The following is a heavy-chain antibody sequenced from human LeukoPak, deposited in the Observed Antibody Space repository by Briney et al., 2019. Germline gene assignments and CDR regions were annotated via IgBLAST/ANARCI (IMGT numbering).Heavy chain of an antibody. Sequence: GGSLRLSCAASGFTFSDYWMSWVRQAPGKGLEWVANIKEDGSEKYYVDSVKGRFTISRDNAKDSVYLQMNSLRAEDTAVYYCARGRFNYDSTGYSSFYYWGQGTLVTVSS. V-gene: IGHV3-7*01. J-gene: IGHJ4*02. CDR2: IKEDGSEK. CDR3: ARGRFNYDSTGYSSFYY. D-gene: IGHD3-22*01. CDR1: GFTFSDYW.